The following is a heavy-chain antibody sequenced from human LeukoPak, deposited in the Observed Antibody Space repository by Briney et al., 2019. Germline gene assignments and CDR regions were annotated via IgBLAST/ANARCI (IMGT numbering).Heavy chain of an antibody. CDR1: SVSISSISYY. CDR2: IYYSGST. Sequence: SETLSLTCTVSSVSISSISYYWGWIRQPPGKGLEWIRSIYYSGSTYYNPSLNSLVTVSVDTSNNHVPLKLSSVNSADTAVSYCARDWKQEKWFDPWGQGTLVTVCS. D-gene: IGHD1-1*01. CDR3: ARDWKQEKWFDP. J-gene: IGHJ5*02. V-gene: IGHV4-39*06.